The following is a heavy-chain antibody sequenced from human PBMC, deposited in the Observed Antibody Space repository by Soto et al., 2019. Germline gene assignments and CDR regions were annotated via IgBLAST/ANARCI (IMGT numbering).Heavy chain of an antibody. Sequence: QVQLVESGGGVVQPGRSLRLSCAASGFTFSSYAMHWVRQAPGKGLEWVAVISYDGSNKYYADSVKGRFTISRDNSKNTLYLQMNSLRAEDTAVYYCARPDLEGWSYPDYWGQGTLVTVSS. V-gene: IGHV3-30-3*01. J-gene: IGHJ4*02. D-gene: IGHD1-26*01. CDR3: ARPDLEGWSYPDY. CDR1: GFTFSSYA. CDR2: ISYDGSNK.